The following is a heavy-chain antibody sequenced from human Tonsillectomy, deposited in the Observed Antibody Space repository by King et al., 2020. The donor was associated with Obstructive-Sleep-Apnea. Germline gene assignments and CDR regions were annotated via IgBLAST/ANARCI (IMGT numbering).Heavy chain of an antibody. Sequence: QVQLVQSGAEVKKPGASVKVSCKASGYTFTSYDINWVRQATGQGLEWMGWMNPNSGNTGYAQKFQGRVTMTRNTSISTVYMELSSLRSEETAVYYCAWGPGDYVWGSYRALEDWGQGTLVTVSS. J-gene: IGHJ4*02. CDR2: MNPNSGNT. V-gene: IGHV1-8*01. D-gene: IGHD3-16*02. CDR3: AWGPGDYVWGSYRALED. CDR1: GYTFTSYD.